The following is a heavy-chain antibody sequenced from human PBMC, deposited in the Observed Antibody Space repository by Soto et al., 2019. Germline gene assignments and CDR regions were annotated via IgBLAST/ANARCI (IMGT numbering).Heavy chain of an antibody. CDR3: ARPPRDAYTWRRSRYPTYLDN. CDR2: IYWNDDK. Sequence: QITLTESGPTLVKPTQTLTLTCTFSGFSLSTSRVGVGWIRQPPGKAPEWLELIYWNDDKRYTPFLKRRLSVPIHTSTKQVVRTMTDLDPADTATYYRARPPRDAYTWRRSRYPTYLDNWGQGTLVTVST. CDR1: GFSLSTSRVG. D-gene: IGHD3-16*01. J-gene: IGHJ4*02. V-gene: IGHV2-5*01.